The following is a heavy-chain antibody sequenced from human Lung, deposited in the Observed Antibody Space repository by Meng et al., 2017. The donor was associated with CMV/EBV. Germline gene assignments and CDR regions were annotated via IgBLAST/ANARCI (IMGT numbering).Heavy chain of an antibody. CDR3: AKVYGSGSYRNDY. D-gene: IGHD3-10*01. CDR2: ITGTGGNT. CDR1: GFSVNSYA. Sequence: AASGFSVNSYAMIWVRQAPGKGLEWVSAITGTGGNTYYADSVTGRFTISRDNSKNTLYLQMNSLRAEDTAVYYCAKVYGSGSYRNDYWGQGTLVTVSS. V-gene: IGHV3-23*01. J-gene: IGHJ4*02.